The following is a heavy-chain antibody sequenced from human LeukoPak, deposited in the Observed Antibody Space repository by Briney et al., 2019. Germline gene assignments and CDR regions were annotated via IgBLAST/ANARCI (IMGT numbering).Heavy chain of an antibody. Sequence: SETLSLTCTVSGGSISSSSYYWGWIRQPPGKGLEWVGSMYYRGSTPYYNPSLKSRVTISVDTSRNQISLNLSSVTAADTAVYYCARSWEVRGVSFFDYWGQGTLVTVSS. J-gene: IGHJ4*02. CDR2: MYYRGSTP. D-gene: IGHD3-10*01. CDR3: ARSWEVRGVSFFDY. V-gene: IGHV4-39*07. CDR1: GGSISSSSYY.